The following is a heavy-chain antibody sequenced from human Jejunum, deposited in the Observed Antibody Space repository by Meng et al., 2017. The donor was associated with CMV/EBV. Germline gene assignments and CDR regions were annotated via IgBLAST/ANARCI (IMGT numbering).Heavy chain of an antibody. CDR1: GFTFSSYW. V-gene: IGHV3-74*01. J-gene: IGHJ4*02. CDR3: ARGSTGYGNFDY. Sequence: CAASGFTFSSYWMHWVRQAPGTGLVWLSRISGDGSGINYADSVEGRLTISRDNAKNTLYLQINSHRADDTAVYYCARGSTGYGNFDYWGQGTLVTVSS. D-gene: IGHD5-12*01. CDR2: ISGDGSGI.